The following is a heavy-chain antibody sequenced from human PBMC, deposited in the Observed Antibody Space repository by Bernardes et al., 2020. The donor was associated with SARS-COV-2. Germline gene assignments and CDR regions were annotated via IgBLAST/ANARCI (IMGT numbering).Heavy chain of an antibody. CDR2: VRNKGSNYST. V-gene: IGHV3-72*01. J-gene: IGHJ6*02. D-gene: IGHD3-22*01. CDR1: GFTFSDHY. Sequence: GGSLRLSCGASGFTFSDHYMDWVRQAPGKGLEWVGRVRNKGSNYSTKYAASVEGRFIISRDDSRKSLYLQMNSLRTEDTAVYYCAREVPKHRDSSGYAHYYYAMDVWGQGTLVTVSS. CDR3: AREVPKHRDSSGYAHYYYAMDV.